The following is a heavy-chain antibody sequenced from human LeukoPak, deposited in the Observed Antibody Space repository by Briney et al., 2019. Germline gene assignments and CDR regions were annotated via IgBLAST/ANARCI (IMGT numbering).Heavy chain of an antibody. CDR2: IYYSGST. J-gene: IGHJ3*02. Sequence: SETLSLTCTVSGGSISSSSYYWSWIRQPPGKGLEWIGSIYYSGSTYYNPSLKSRVTISVDTSKNQFSLKLSSVTAADTAVYYCARAPQKFAFDIWGQGTMVTVSS. CDR1: GGSISSSSYY. CDR3: ARAPQKFAFDI. V-gene: IGHV4-39*07.